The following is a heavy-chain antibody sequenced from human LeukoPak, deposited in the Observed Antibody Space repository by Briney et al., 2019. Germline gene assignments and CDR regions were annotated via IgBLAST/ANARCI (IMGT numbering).Heavy chain of an antibody. J-gene: IGHJ4*02. CDR2: INSNSGDT. D-gene: IGHD2-21*02. CDR3: ARTPGVVTATGEFDY. Sequence: ASVKVPCKASGYTFTSNYIHWVRQAPGQGLEWMGRINSNSGDTNYALKFQGRVTMTRDTSISTGYMELSRLRSDDTAVYYCARTPGVVTATGEFDYWGQGTLVTVSS. V-gene: IGHV1-2*06. CDR1: GYTFTSNY.